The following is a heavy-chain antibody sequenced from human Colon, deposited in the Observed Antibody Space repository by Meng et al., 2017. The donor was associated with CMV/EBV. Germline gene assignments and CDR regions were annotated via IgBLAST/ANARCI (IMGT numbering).Heavy chain of an antibody. Sequence: GSLRLSCTVSGFSISSGYFWGWTRQSPGKGLEWIGSIYHSGTTYYNPSLKSRVTISLDMSKNQFSLKVSSVTAADTAVYYCAREGDVIVPAAKVDYWGQGTLVTVSS. CDR3: AREGDVIVPAAKVDY. V-gene: IGHV4-38-2*02. CDR1: GFSISSGYF. D-gene: IGHD2-2*01. J-gene: IGHJ4*02. CDR2: IYHSGTT.